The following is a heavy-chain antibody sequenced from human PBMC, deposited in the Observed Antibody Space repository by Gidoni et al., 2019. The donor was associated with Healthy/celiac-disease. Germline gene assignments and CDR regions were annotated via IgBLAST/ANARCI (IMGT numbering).Heavy chain of an antibody. CDR1: GYTFTSYG. Sequence: QVQLVQSGAEVKKPGAAVTVSCKASGYTFTSYGISWVRPAPGQGLEWMGWISAYNGNTNYAQKLQGRVTMTTDTSTSTAYMELRSLRSDDTAVYYCARDWITMIVVVNNAAAFDIWGQGTMVTVSS. CDR2: ISAYNGNT. V-gene: IGHV1-18*04. CDR3: ARDWITMIVVVNNAAAFDI. D-gene: IGHD3-22*01. J-gene: IGHJ3*02.